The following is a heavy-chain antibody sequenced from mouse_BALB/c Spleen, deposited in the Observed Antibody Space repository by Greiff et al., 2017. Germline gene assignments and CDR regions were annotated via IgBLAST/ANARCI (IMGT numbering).Heavy chain of an antibody. Sequence: QVQLKQSGAELVRPGSSVKISCKASGYAFSSYWMNWVKQRPGQGLEWIGQIYPGDGDTNYNGKFKGKATLTADKSSSTAYMQLSSLTSEDSAVYFCARSGTTVGYFDVWGAGTTVTVSS. J-gene: IGHJ1*01. CDR1: GYAFSSYW. CDR2: IYPGDGDT. V-gene: IGHV1-80*01. CDR3: ARSGTTVGYFDV. D-gene: IGHD1-1*01.